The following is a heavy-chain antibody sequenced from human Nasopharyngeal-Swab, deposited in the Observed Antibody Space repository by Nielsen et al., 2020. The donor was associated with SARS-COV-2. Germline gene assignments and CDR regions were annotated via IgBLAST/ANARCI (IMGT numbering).Heavy chain of an antibody. D-gene: IGHD2-2*01. CDR1: GGSFSSAGYF. J-gene: IGHJ4*02. CDR2: IYYSGST. V-gene: IGHV4-31*03. CDR3: ARSMYCSSTSCRYYFDY. Sequence: SETLSLTCTVSGGSFSSAGYFWTWIRQHPGKGLERIGYIYYSGSTYYNPSLKGRVTISVDTSKNHFSLKLSSVTAADTAVYFCARSMYCSSTSCRYYFDYWGQGTLVTVSS.